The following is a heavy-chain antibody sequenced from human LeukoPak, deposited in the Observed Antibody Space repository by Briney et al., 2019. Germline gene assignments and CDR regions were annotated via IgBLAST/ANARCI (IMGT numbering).Heavy chain of an antibody. Sequence: GGSLRLSCAASGFTFSSYAMSWVRQAPGKGLEWVSAISGSGGSTYYADSVKGRFTISRDNSKNTLYLQMNSLRAEDTAVYHCATYYYDSSGYSVGFDYWGQGTLVTVSS. CDR2: ISGSGGST. CDR3: ATYYYDSSGYSVGFDY. D-gene: IGHD3-22*01. J-gene: IGHJ4*02. CDR1: GFTFSSYA. V-gene: IGHV3-23*01.